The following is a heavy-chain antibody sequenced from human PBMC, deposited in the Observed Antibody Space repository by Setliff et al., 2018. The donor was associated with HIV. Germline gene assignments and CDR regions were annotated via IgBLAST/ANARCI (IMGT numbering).Heavy chain of an antibody. Sequence: SGPTLVNPTETLRLTCTVSGLSSNSKMGVSWLRQPPGKAPQWLAQIFPNDEKSYSRSLKTRITISKDTSKSQVVLTMTNMDPMDTATYYCARSLAVSEDIFGGWPGDAFDLWGQGTLVTVSS. CDR3: ARSLAVSEDIFGGWPGDAFDL. J-gene: IGHJ3*01. V-gene: IGHV2-26*01. CDR2: IFPNDEK. D-gene: IGHD3-3*02. CDR1: GLSSNSKMG.